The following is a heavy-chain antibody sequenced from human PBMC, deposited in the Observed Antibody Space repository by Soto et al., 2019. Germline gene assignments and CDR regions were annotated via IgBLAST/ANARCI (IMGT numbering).Heavy chain of an antibody. Sequence: SETLSVTCSVSGDSISNLDYFWAWIRQPPGQALEYIGYIYKSATTYYNPSFESRVAISVDTSKSQFSLNVTSVTAADTAVYFCARGRYCLTGRCFPNWFDSWGQGALVTVSS. CDR3: ARGRYCLTGRCFPNWFDS. V-gene: IGHV4-30-4*01. J-gene: IGHJ5*01. CDR1: GDSISNLDYF. CDR2: IYKSATT. D-gene: IGHD7-27*01.